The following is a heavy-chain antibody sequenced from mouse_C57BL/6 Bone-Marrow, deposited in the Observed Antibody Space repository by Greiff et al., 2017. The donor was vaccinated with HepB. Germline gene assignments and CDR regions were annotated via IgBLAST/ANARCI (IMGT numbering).Heavy chain of an antibody. CDR3: ARGRTYYSNFYFDY. Sequence: VQLQQSGPELVKPGASVKISCKASGYSFTGYYMNWVKQSPEKSLEWIGEINPSTGGTTYNQKFKAKATLTVDKSSSTAYMQLKSLTSEDSAVYYCARGRTYYSNFYFDYWGQGTTLTVSS. CDR2: INPSTGGT. V-gene: IGHV1-42*01. CDR1: GYSFTGYY. J-gene: IGHJ2*01. D-gene: IGHD2-5*01.